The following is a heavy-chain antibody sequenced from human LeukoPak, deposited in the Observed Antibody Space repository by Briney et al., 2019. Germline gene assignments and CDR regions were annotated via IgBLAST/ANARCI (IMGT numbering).Heavy chain of an antibody. CDR3: ARVGSGYDSPYYYYGMDV. CDR1: GFTFSSYS. D-gene: IGHD5-12*01. V-gene: IGHV3-21*01. CDR2: ISSSSSYI. J-gene: IGHJ6*02. Sequence: GGSLRLSCAASGFTFSSYSMNWVRQAPGKGLEWVSSISSSSSYIYYADSVKGRFTISSDNAKNSLYLQMNSLRAEDTAVYYCARVGSGYDSPYYYYGMDVWGQGTTVTVSS.